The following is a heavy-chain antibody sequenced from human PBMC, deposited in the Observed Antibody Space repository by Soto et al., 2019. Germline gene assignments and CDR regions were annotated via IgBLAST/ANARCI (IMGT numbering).Heavy chain of an antibody. CDR2: ISSSGSSI. V-gene: IGHV3-11*01. Sequence: QVQLVESGGGLVKPGGSLRLSCAASGLTFSDCYMNWIRQAPGKGLEWVSYISSSGSSINYAGSVKGRFTISRDNAKNSLYLQMNSLRAEDTAMYYYARVRFGEWGYAMDVWGQGTTVIVSS. J-gene: IGHJ6*02. D-gene: IGHD3-10*01. CDR3: ARVRFGEWGYAMDV. CDR1: GLTFSDCY.